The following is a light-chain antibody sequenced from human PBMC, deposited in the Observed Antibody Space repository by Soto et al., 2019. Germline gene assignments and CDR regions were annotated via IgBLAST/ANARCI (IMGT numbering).Light chain of an antibody. CDR1: TGTVTSGHY. Sequence: QAVVTQETSMSVSPGGTVTLTCGSSTGTVTSGHYPYWFQQKPGQAPRALIYDTSNKQSWTPARFSGSLLGGKAALTLSGAQPEDEADYYCLLPYSDAWVFGGGTKVTVL. CDR2: DTS. V-gene: IGLV7-46*01. CDR3: LLPYSDAWV. J-gene: IGLJ3*02.